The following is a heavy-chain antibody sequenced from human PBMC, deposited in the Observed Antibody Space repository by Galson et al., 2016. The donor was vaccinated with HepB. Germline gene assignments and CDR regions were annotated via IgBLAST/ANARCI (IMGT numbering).Heavy chain of an antibody. CDR1: GFSFSSYA. Sequence: SLRLSCAASGFSFSSYAVHWVRQAPGKGLEWVAVISYDGGSKDYADSVKGRFTISRDNSKSTLNLQMNSLRPEDSAVYYCARVMYDLRDYYHYYGMDVWGQGTTVTVSS. CDR3: ARVMYDLRDYYHYYGMDV. CDR2: ISYDGGSK. V-gene: IGHV3-30*04. J-gene: IGHJ6*02. D-gene: IGHD3-3*01.